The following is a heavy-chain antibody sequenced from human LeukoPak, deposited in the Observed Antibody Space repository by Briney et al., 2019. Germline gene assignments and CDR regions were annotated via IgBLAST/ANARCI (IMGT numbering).Heavy chain of an antibody. J-gene: IGHJ4*02. Sequence: GASVKVSCKASGYTFTGYYMHWVRQAPGQGLEWMGWINPNSGGTNYAQKFQGWVTMTRDTSISTAYMELSRLRSADTAAYYCARGDPHGAMKPVHGDYWGQGTLVTVSS. V-gene: IGHV1-2*04. CDR2: INPNSGGT. D-gene: IGHD1-14*01. CDR1: GYTFTGYY. CDR3: ARGDPHGAMKPVHGDY.